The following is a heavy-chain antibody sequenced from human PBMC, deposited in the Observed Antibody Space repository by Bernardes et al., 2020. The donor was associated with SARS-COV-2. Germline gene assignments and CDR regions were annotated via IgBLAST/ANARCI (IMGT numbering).Heavy chain of an antibody. CDR2: IKSKTDGGTT. CDR3: LLLDLFFNWFDP. D-gene: IGHD3-10*01. CDR1: GFTFSNAW. J-gene: IGHJ5*02. Sequence: GGSLRLSCAASGFTFSNAWMSWVRQAPGKGLEWVGRIKSKTDGGTTDYAAPVKGRFTISRDDSKNTLYLQMNSLKTEDTAVYYCLLLDLFFNWFDPWGQGTLVTVSS. V-gene: IGHV3-15*01.